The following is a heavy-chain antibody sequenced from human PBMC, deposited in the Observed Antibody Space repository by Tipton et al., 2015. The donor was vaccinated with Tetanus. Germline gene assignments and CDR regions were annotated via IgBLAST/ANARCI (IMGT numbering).Heavy chain of an antibody. Sequence: EVQLVQSGGEVKKPGESLKISCKGSGYIFNNYWIGWVRQKPGKGLEWMGIIYPGDSGTRYSPSFQGQVTIPVDKSINTAYLQWSSLKASDTSMFYCARAHCTDGVCNFDFWGQGALVTVAS. J-gene: IGHJ4*02. D-gene: IGHD2-8*01. CDR1: GYIFNNYW. CDR3: ARAHCTDGVCNFDF. V-gene: IGHV5-51*01. CDR2: IYPGDSGT.